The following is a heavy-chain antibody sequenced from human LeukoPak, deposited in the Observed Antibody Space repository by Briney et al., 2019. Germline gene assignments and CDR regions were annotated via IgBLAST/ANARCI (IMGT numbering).Heavy chain of an antibody. CDR2: IYPGDSDT. CDR3: ARRLGYCSSTSCYADNWFDP. J-gene: IGHJ5*02. V-gene: IGHV5-51*01. D-gene: IGHD2-2*01. Sequence: HGESLKISCKGSGYSFTSYWIGWVRQMPGKGLEWMGIIYPGDSDTGYSPSFQGQVTISADKSISTAYLQWSSLKASDTAMYYCARRLGYCSSTSCYADNWFDPWGQGTLVTVSS. CDR1: GYSFTSYW.